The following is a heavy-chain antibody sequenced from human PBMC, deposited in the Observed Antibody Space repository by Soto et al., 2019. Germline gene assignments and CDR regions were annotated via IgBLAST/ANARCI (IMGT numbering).Heavy chain of an antibody. CDR3: ATVMDRRGYGMDF. CDR2: IKTNTDGGTK. Sequence: EMQLVESGGGLVKPGGSLRLSCAASGFTFSNTWMNWVRQAPGKGLEWVGGIKTNTDGGTKDDAEPVKGSITISRDDSKNTQYLQMNSLKTADTAVYYCATVMDRRGYGMDFWVQGTTVTVCS. D-gene: IGHD2-2*03. V-gene: IGHV3-15*07. J-gene: IGHJ6*02. CDR1: GFTFSNTW.